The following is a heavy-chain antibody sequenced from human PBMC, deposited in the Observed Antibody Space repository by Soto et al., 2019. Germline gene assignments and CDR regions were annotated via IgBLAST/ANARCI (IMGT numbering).Heavy chain of an antibody. CDR2: IYPSDSDV. CDR1: GYYFTNYW. CDR3: ARTSAAGKNYYGMDV. Sequence: PGESLKISCTGSGYYFTNYWIGWVRQMPGKGLEWMGFIYPSDSDVRYSPSFQGQVTISADKSISTAYLQWSSLKASDTAMYYCARTSAAGKNYYGMDVWGQGTTVTVSS. V-gene: IGHV5-51*01. D-gene: IGHD6-13*01. J-gene: IGHJ6*02.